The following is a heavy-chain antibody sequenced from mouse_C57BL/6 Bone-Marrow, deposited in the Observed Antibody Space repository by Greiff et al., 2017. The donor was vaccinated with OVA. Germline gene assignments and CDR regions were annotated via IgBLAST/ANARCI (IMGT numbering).Heavy chain of an antibody. CDR2: IYPSDSET. Sequence: QVQLQQPGAELVRPGSSVKLSCKASGYTFTSYWMDWVKQRPGQSLEWIGNIYPSDSETHYNQKFKDKATLTVDKSSSTAYMQLSSLTSEDSAVYYCARMDGSSHYWGQGTTLTVSS. V-gene: IGHV1-61*01. CDR3: ARMDGSSHY. J-gene: IGHJ2*01. D-gene: IGHD1-1*01. CDR1: GYTFTSYW.